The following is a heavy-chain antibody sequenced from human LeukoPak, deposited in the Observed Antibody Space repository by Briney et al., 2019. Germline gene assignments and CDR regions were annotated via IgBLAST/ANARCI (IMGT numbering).Heavy chain of an antibody. CDR3: ARGDYDFWSGHRPAGDWFDP. CDR2: IYYSGST. CDR1: GGSISSYY. D-gene: IGHD3-3*01. J-gene: IGHJ5*02. V-gene: IGHV4-59*01. Sequence: SETLSLTCTVSGGSISSYYWSWIRQPPGKGLEWIGYIYYSGSTNYNPSLKSRVTISVDTSKNQFSLKLSSVTAADTAVYYCARGDYDFWSGHRPAGDWFDPWGQGTLVTVSS.